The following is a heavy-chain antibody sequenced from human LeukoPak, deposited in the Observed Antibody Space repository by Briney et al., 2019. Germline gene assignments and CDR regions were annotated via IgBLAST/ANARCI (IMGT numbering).Heavy chain of an antibody. CDR2: INWNGGST. V-gene: IGHV3-20*04. CDR3: TRPLFNMDV. J-gene: IGHJ6*03. Sequence: GGSLRLSCAASGFTFDDYGMSWVRQAPGKGLEWVSGINWNGGSTGYADSVKGRFTISRDNAKNTAYLQMNSLKTEDTAVYYCTRPLFNMDVWGKGTTVTVSS. CDR1: GFTFDDYG.